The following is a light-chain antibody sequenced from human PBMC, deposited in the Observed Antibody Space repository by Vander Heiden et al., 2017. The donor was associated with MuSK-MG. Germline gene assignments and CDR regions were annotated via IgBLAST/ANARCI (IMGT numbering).Light chain of an antibody. CDR2: DAS. CDR3: QQRYNWPRT. V-gene: IGKV3-11*01. J-gene: IGKJ1*01. Sequence: EVVLTQSPATLSLSPGERATLSCRASQSVSSYLDWYQQKPGQAPRLLIYDASHPATGIPARFSGSGSGTDFTLTIISIEREDFAVYYCQQRYNWPRTFGQGTKVEI. CDR1: QSVSSY.